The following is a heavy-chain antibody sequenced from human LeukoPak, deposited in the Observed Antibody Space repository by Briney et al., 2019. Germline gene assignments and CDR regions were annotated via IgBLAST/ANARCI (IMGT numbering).Heavy chain of an antibody. CDR3: ARSHLRRSDY. J-gene: IGHJ4*02. CDR1: GGSFSGYY. V-gene: IGHV4-34*01. CDR2: INHSGST. Sequence: SETLSLTCAVYGGSFSGYYWSWIRQPPGKGLEWIGEINHSGSTNYNPSLKSRVTISVDTSKNQFSLKLSPVTAADTAVYYCARSHLRRSDYWGQGTLVTVSS.